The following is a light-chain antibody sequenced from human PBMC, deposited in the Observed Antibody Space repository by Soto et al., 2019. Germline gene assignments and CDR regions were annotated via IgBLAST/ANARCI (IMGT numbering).Light chain of an antibody. CDR3: QQYGSSPRT. Sequence: EIVLTQSPATLSLSPGERATLSCRASQSVSSYLAWYQQRPGQAPRLLIYGASTRATGIPARFSGSGSGTEFILTISSLQSEDFAVYYCQQYGSSPRTFGQGTKVDIK. V-gene: IGKV3-15*01. J-gene: IGKJ1*01. CDR1: QSVSSY. CDR2: GAS.